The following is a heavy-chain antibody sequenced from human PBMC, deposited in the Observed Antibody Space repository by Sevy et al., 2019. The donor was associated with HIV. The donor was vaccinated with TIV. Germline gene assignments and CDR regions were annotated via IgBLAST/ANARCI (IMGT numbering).Heavy chain of an antibody. CDR3: ATLSSNYWGDWLDP. Sequence: GGYLRLSCVASAFTFSNDWMTCVRQAPGKGLEWVGHIRSATDGGTTEYAAPVKGRFTISRHDSKNTVYLEMNSLKIEHTGVYFCATLSSNYWGDWLDPWGQGTPVRVSS. CDR1: AFTFSNDW. D-gene: IGHD3-16*01. J-gene: IGHJ5*02. CDR2: IRSATDGGTT. V-gene: IGHV3-15*07.